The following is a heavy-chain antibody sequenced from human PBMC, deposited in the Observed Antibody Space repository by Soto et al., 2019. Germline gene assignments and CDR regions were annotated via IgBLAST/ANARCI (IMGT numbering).Heavy chain of an antibody. Sequence: GESLKISCQASGYSFTNYWIGWVRQMPGKGLEWMGIIYPGDSDTRYSPSFQGLVTISADKSISTAYLQWSSLKASDTAMYYCATFSAAGSSVLDYWGQGTLVTVSS. CDR2: IYPGDSDT. CDR1: GYSFTNYW. V-gene: IGHV5-51*01. J-gene: IGHJ4*02. CDR3: ATFSAAGSSVLDY. D-gene: IGHD6-13*01.